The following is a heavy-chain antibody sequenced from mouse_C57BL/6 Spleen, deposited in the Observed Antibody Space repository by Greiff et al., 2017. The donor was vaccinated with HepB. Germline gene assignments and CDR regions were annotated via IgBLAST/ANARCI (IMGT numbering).Heavy chain of an antibody. CDR3: ARSPPSSNYFDY. CDR2: IYPGSGST. J-gene: IGHJ2*01. CDR1: GYTFTSYW. D-gene: IGHD1-1*01. Sequence: QVHVKQPGAELVKPGASVKMSCKASGYTFTSYWITWVKQRPGQGLEWIGDIYPGSGSTNYNEKFKSKATLTVDTSSSTAYMQLSSLTSEDSAVYYCARSPPSSNYFDYWGQGTTLTVSS. V-gene: IGHV1-55*01.